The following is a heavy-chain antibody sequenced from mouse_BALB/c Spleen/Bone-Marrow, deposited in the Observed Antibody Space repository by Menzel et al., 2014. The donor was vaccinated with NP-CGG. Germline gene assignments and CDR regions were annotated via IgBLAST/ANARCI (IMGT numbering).Heavy chain of an antibody. J-gene: IGHJ2*01. D-gene: IGHD2-1*01. Sequence: EVQLVESGGGSVQPGGSRKLSCAASGFTFSSFGMHWVRQAPEKGLEWVAYISSGSSTVFYADTVKGRFTVSIGNPKNTRFLQMSSLRSDDAAMKFCARARGNFGDLDYWGQGTTLTVSS. CDR2: ISSGSSTV. CDR1: GFTFSSFG. CDR3: ARARGNFGDLDY. V-gene: IGHV5-17*02.